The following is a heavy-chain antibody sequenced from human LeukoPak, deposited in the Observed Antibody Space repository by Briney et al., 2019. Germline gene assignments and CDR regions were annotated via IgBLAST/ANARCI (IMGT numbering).Heavy chain of an antibody. V-gene: IGHV3-53*01. CDR2: IYSGGST. D-gene: IGHD6-19*01. CDR3: GKTTVGYSSGQKPAWPVDY. CDR1: GFTVSSNY. Sequence: GGSLRLSCAASGFTVSSNYMSWVRQAPGKGLEWVSVIYSGGSTYYADSVKGRFTISRDNSRNTVYLQINSLRAEHTTVYYCGKTTVGYSSGQKPAWPVDYWGQGTLVTVSS. J-gene: IGHJ4*02.